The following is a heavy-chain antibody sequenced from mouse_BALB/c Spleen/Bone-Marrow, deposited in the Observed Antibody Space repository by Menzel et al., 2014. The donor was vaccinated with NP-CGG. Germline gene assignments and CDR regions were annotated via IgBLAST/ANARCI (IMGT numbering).Heavy chain of an antibody. Sequence: QVQLQQSGAELVKPGASVKLSCKASGYTFTSYDINWVRQRPEQGLEWIGWIFPGDGSTKYNEKFKGKATLTADKSSSTAYMQLSSLTSENSAVYFCARSGDSSGYGFAYWGQGTLVTVSA. V-gene: IGHV1S56*01. CDR1: GYTFTSYD. CDR3: ARSGDSSGYGFAY. CDR2: IFPGDGST. D-gene: IGHD3-2*01. J-gene: IGHJ3*01.